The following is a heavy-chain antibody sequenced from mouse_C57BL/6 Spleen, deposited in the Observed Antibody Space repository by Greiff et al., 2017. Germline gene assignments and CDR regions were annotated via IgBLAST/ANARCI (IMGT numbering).Heavy chain of an antibody. CDR3: ARSEDQFSYGFAY. CDR2: INPSTGGT. D-gene: IGHD1-1*01. Sequence: EVKLMESGPELVKPGASVKISCKASGYSFTGYYMNWVKQSPEKSLEWIGEINPSTGGTTYNQKFKAKATLTVDKSSSTAYMQLKSLTSEDSAVYYCARSEDQFSYGFAYWGQGTLVTVSA. V-gene: IGHV1-42*01. CDR1: GYSFTGYY. J-gene: IGHJ3*01.